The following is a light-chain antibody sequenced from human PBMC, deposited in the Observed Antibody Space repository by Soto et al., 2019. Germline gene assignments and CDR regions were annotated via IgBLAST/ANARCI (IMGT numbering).Light chain of an antibody. J-gene: IGLJ2*01. CDR1: SGHSSYV. CDR3: ETWDSNTLI. CDR2: LEGSGSY. V-gene: IGLV4-60*03. Sequence: QLVLTQSSSASASLGSSVKLTCTLSSGHSSYVIAWPQQQPGKAPRYLMKLEGSGSYNKGSGVPDRFSGSSPGADRYLTISNLQSEDEADYICETWDSNTLIFGGGTKLTVL.